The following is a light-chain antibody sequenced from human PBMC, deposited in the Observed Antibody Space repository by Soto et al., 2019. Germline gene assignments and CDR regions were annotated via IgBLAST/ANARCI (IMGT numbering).Light chain of an antibody. CDR2: DVN. CDR3: SSYTSSSTHV. V-gene: IGLV2-14*03. Sequence: QSVLTQPASVSGSPGQSITTSCTGTSSDIGAFTFVSWYQQHPGKVPKLMIFDVNRRPSGVSDRFSGSKSGNTASLTISGLQAEDEGDYYCSSYTSSSTHVFGSGTKLTVL. J-gene: IGLJ1*01. CDR1: SSDIGAFTF.